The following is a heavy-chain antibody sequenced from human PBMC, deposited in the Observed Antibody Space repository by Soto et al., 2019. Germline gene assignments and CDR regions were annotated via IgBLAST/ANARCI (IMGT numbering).Heavy chain of an antibody. J-gene: IGHJ6*02. D-gene: IGHD6-13*01. CDR3: AKDQSIQQLKLVMDV. Sequence: GGSLRLSCAASGFTFSSYGMHWVRQAPGKGLEWVAVISYDGSNKYYADSVKGRFTISRDNSKNTLYLQMNSLRAEDTAVYYCAKDQSIQQLKLVMDVWGQGTTVTVSS. CDR1: GFTFSSYG. CDR2: ISYDGSNK. V-gene: IGHV3-30*18.